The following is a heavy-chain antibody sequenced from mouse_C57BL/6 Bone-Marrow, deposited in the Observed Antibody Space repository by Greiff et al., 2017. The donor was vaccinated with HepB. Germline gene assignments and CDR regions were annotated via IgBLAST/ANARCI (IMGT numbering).Heavy chain of an antibody. CDR3: TRRLRYAMDY. CDR1: GYTFTDYE. J-gene: IGHJ4*01. V-gene: IGHV1-15*01. Sequence: VQLQQSGAELVRPGASVTLSCKASGYTFTDYEMHWVKQTPVHGLEWIGAIYPETGGTAYNQKFKGKAILTADKSSSTAYMELRSLTSEDSAVYYCTRRLRYAMDYWGQGTSVTVSS. CDR2: IYPETGGT.